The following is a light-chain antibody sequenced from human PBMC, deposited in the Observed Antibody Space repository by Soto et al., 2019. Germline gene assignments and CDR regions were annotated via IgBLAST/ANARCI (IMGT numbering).Light chain of an antibody. Sequence: QAVLTQPPSVSGAPGQRVTISCTGSSSNIASFEVHWYQQLPGTAPKLLIYDTSNRPSGVPDRFSGSKSGGSASLAITGLQAEDESDYYCQSYDSGLSDYPVLGTGTLVT. V-gene: IGLV1-40*01. CDR2: DTS. J-gene: IGLJ1*01. CDR1: SSNIASFE. CDR3: QSYDSGLSDYPV.